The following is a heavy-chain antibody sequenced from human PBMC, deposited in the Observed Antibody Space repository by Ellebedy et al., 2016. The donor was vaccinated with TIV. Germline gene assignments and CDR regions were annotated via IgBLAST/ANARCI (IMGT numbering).Heavy chain of an antibody. D-gene: IGHD3-22*01. J-gene: IGHJ6*02. CDR2: INPDSGGT. Sequence: ASVKVSCKASGYTFTSYYLHWVRQAPGRGLEWMGWINPDSGGTNFAQRFQGRVTMTRDTSVNTAYMEPSRLQSDDTATYYCARVRRGSSGMDVWGQGTTVTVS. CDR1: GYTFTSYY. CDR3: ARVRRGSSGMDV. V-gene: IGHV1-2*02.